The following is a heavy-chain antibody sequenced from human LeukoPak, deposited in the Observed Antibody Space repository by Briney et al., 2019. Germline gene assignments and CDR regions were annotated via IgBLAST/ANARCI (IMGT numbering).Heavy chain of an antibody. CDR1: GFTVSSNY. Sequence: GGSLRLSCAASGFTVSSNYMSWVRQAPGKGLEWVSVIYSGGSTYYADSVKGRFTISRDNSKNTLYLQMNSLRVEDTAVYYCARGEYQLSHGNWGQGTLVTVSS. J-gene: IGHJ4*02. CDR3: ARGEYQLSHGN. CDR2: IYSGGST. D-gene: IGHD2-2*01. V-gene: IGHV3-66*02.